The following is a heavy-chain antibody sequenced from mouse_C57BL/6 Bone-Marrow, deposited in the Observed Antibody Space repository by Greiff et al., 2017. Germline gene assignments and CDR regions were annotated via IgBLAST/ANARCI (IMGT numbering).Heavy chain of an antibody. J-gene: IGHJ3*01. D-gene: IGHD2-4*01. CDR1: GYTFTSYW. CDR3: ARDPRYDYEGRGFAY. Sequence: QVQLQQPGAELVMPGASVKLSCKASGYTFTSYWMHWVKQRPGQGLEWIGEIDPSDSYTNYNQKFKGKSTLTVDKSSSTAYMQLSSLTSEDSAVYYCARDPRYDYEGRGFAYWGPGTLVTVSA. CDR2: IDPSDSYT. V-gene: IGHV1-69*01.